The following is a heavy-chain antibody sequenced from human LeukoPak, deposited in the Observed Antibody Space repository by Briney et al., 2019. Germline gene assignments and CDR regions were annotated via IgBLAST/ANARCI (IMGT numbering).Heavy chain of an antibody. Sequence: GGTLRLSCAASGFTFSSYGMSWVRQAPGKGLEWVSYISSSSSTIYYADSVKGRFTISRDNAKNSLYLQMNSLRAEDTAVYYCARGPYGDYGINWFDPWGQGILVTVSS. D-gene: IGHD4-17*01. CDR1: GFTFSSYG. V-gene: IGHV3-48*01. CDR3: ARGPYGDYGINWFDP. CDR2: ISSSSSTI. J-gene: IGHJ5*02.